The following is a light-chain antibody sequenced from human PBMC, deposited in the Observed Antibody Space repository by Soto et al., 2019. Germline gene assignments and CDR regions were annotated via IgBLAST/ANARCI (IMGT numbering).Light chain of an antibody. CDR1: QSLVYSDGNAY. CDR2: RAS. V-gene: IGKV2-30*01. CDR3: MQGTPWPPT. Sequence: DVVMTQSPLSLPVTLGQPASISCRSSQSLVYSDGNAYLSWFQQRPGQSPRRLIYRASNRDSGVPDRFSGSGSGTDFTPQINRVEAEDVGIYYCMQGTPWPPTFGRGTRVEIK. J-gene: IGKJ1*01.